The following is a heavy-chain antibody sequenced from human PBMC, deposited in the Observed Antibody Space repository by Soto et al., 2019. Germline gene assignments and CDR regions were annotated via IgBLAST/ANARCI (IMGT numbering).Heavy chain of an antibody. Sequence: ASVKVSCKASGDSFTYYAMDWVRQAPGQRLEWMGWIDVGSGATKYSQKFQGRVTITRDTSASTANMELSSLRSEDTAVYYCASDPQYRILAGYTYYFDFWGQGTQVTVSS. CDR3: ASDPQYRILAGYTYYFDF. J-gene: IGHJ4*02. CDR1: GDSFTYYA. V-gene: IGHV1-3*01. CDR2: IDVGSGAT. D-gene: IGHD3-9*01.